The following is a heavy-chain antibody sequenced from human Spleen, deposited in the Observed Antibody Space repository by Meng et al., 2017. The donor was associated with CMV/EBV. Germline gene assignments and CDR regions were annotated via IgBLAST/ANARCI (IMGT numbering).Heavy chain of an antibody. CDR3: AIRYYYDSSGYYLDEYFQH. D-gene: IGHD3-22*01. Sequence: SETLSLTCTVSGCPVTSGSDYWSWIRQPPGKGLEWIGYIYYSGITDHNPSLKSRVTMSVDMSKNHFSLSLTSVTAADTAVYYCAIRYYYDSSGYYLDEYFQHWGQGTLVTVSS. CDR2: IYYSGIT. J-gene: IGHJ1*01. V-gene: IGHV4-61*03. CDR1: GCPVTSGSDY.